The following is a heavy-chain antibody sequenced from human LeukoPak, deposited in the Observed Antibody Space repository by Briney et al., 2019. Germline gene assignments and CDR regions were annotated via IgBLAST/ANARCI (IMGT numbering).Heavy chain of an antibody. CDR3: AGYYYDSSGYPFDY. CDR1: GFTVSSNY. J-gene: IGHJ4*02. CDR2: IYSGGST. Sequence: GGSLRLSCAASGFTVSSNYMSWVRHAPGKGLEWVSVIYSGGSTYYADSVKGRFTISRDNSKNTLYLQMNSLRAEDTAVYYCAGYYYDSSGYPFDYWGQGTLVTVSS. V-gene: IGHV3-66*02. D-gene: IGHD3-22*01.